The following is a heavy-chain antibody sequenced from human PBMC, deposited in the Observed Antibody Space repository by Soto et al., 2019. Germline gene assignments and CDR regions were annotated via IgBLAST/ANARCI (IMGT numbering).Heavy chain of an antibody. CDR2: IIPIFGTA. CDR1: GGTFSSYA. J-gene: IGHJ4*02. V-gene: IGHV1-69*01. D-gene: IGHD3-22*01. CDR3: ASHEYYYDCSGYYTSIYYFDY. Sequence: QVQLVQSGAEVKKPGSSVKVSCKASGGTFSSYAISWVRQAPGQGLEWMGGIIPIFGTANYAQKFQGRVTITADESTSTAYMELSSLRSEDTAVYYCASHEYYYDCSGYYTSIYYFDYWGQGTLVTVSS.